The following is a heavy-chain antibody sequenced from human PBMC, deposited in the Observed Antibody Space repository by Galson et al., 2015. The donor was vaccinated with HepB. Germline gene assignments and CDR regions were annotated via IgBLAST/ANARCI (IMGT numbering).Heavy chain of an antibody. Sequence: PALVKPTQTLTLTCTLSGLSVSTSGLGVGWIRQPPGQALEWLALIYWDDDKRYSPSLESRLTITKDTSKNQVVVTMTNMDPVDTATYYCSLFYESSGYYRVYFKHWGQGTLVTVSS. CDR3: SLFYESSGYYRVYFKH. CDR2: IYWDDDK. J-gene: IGHJ1*01. D-gene: IGHD3-22*01. V-gene: IGHV2-5*02. CDR1: GLSVSTSGLG.